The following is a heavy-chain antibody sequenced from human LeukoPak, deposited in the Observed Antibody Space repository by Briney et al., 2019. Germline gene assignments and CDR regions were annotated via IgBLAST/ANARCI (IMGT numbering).Heavy chain of an antibody. D-gene: IGHD3-10*01. V-gene: IGHV4-30-4*01. CDR1: GGSISSGDYY. Sequence: SQTLSLTCTVSGGSISSGDYYWSWIRQPPGKGLEWIGYIYYSGSTYYNPSLKSRVTISVDTSKNQFSLKLSSVTAADTAVYYCARASYRYYGSGSYLGYWGQGTLVTVSS. CDR3: ARASYRYYGSGSYLGY. CDR2: IYYSGST. J-gene: IGHJ4*02.